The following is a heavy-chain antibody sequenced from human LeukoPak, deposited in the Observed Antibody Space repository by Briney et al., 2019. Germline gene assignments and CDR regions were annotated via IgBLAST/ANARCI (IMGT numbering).Heavy chain of an antibody. J-gene: IGHJ4*02. Sequence: GGSLRLSCTASGFTFRDYYVTWIRQAPGKGLEWVSYIRSTGSSTAYADSVKGRFAISRDNAKNSLYLQMNGLRVEDTAIYYCAKYIFSYGSGSYLAHWGRGTLVTVSS. D-gene: IGHD3-10*01. CDR1: GFTFRDYY. V-gene: IGHV3-11*04. CDR2: IRSTGSST. CDR3: AKYIFSYGSGSYLAH.